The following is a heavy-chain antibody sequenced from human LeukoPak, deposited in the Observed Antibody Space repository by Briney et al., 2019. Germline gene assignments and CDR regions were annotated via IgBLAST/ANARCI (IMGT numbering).Heavy chain of an antibody. V-gene: IGHV3-21*01. CDR2: ITSGSSYI. CDR1: GFSFSTYN. D-gene: IGHD3-10*02. Sequence: KPGGSLRLSCAASGFSFSTYNMNWVRQAPGQRLEWVSSITSGSSYIYYADSVKGRFTISRDNAKNSLYLQMNSLRAEDTAVYYCAELGITMIGGVWGKGTTVTISS. J-gene: IGHJ6*04. CDR3: AELGITMIGGV.